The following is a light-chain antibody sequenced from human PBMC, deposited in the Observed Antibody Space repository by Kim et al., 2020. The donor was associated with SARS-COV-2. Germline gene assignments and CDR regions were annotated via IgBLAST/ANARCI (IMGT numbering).Light chain of an antibody. V-gene: IGLV3-21*04. Sequence: APGKPARITCGGNNIGSKRVPWYQQKPGQAPVLVIYYDSDRPSGIPERFSGSNSGNTATLTISRVEAGDEADYYCQVWDSSSDHAVFGGGTQLTVL. CDR2: YDS. J-gene: IGLJ7*01. CDR3: QVWDSSSDHAV. CDR1: NIGSKR.